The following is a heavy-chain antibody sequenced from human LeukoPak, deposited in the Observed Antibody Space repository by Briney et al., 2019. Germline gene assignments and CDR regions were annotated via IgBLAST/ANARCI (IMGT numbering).Heavy chain of an antibody. CDR2: IYYSGST. CDR3: ATRDPTVTTAPYYYYYMDV. D-gene: IGHD4-11*01. CDR1: GGSISSGDYY. Sequence: SETLSLTCTVSGGSISSGDYYWSWIRQPPGTGLEWIGYIYYSGSTYYNPSLKSRVTISVDTSKNQFSLKLSSVTAADTAVYYCATRDPTVTTAPYYYYYMDVWGKGTTVTVSS. V-gene: IGHV4-30-4*08. J-gene: IGHJ6*03.